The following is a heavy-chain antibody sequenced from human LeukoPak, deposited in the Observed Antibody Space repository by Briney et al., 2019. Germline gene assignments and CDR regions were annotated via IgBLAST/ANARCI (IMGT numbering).Heavy chain of an antibody. J-gene: IGHJ6*03. D-gene: IGHD2-2*01. V-gene: IGHV1-46*01. CDR1: GYTFTSYY. Sequence: GASVKVSCKASGYTFTSYYMHWVRQAPGQGLEWMGIINPSGGSTSYAQKFQGRVTMTRDTSTSTVYMELSSLRSEDTAVYYCARAVPAAQGTHYYYYYMDVWGKGTTVTISS. CDR3: ARAVPAAQGTHYYYYYMDV. CDR2: INPSGGST.